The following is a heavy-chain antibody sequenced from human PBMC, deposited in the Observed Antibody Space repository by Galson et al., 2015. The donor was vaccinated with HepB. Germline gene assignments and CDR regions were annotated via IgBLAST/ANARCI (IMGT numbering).Heavy chain of an antibody. J-gene: IGHJ4*02. V-gene: IGHV3-23*01. CDR3: AKDREVGYCSGGSCSPPDS. D-gene: IGHD2-15*01. CDR1: GFTFKDYA. CDR2: ISRSGGST. Sequence: SLRLSCAVSGFTFKDYAMSWVRQAPGKGLEWVPGISRSGGSTSYADSVKGRFTISRDNSKNTLFLEISSLRAEDTAIYYCAKDREVGYCSGGSCSPPDSWGQGT.